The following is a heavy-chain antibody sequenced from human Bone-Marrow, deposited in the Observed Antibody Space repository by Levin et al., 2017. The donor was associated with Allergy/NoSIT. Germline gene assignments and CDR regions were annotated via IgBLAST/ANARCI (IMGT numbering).Heavy chain of an antibody. D-gene: IGHD4-17*01. V-gene: IGHV4-30-2*01. CDR1: GGSISSGGYS. Sequence: SQTLSLTCAVSGGSISSGGYSWSWIRQPPGKGLEWIGYIYHSGSTYYNPSLKSRVTISVDRSKNQFSLKLSSVTAADTAVYYCARGGGSTVWVDAFDIWGQGTMVTVSS. CDR2: IYHSGST. J-gene: IGHJ3*02. CDR3: ARGGGSTVWVDAFDI.